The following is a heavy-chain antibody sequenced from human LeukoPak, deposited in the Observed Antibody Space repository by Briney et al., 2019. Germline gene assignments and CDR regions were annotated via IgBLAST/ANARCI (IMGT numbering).Heavy chain of an antibody. CDR2: VYSSERV. Sequence: SETLSLTCTVSGGSIRSQFWSWIRQPPGKGLGWIGYVYSSERVDYNPSLKSRVTVSVDTFKNEFSLSLTSVTAADTAVYYCARHHGSWTDWYFDLWGQGTLVSVSS. D-gene: IGHD6-13*01. CDR1: GGSIRSQF. CDR3: ARHHGSWTDWYFDL. J-gene: IGHJ2*01. V-gene: IGHV4-4*09.